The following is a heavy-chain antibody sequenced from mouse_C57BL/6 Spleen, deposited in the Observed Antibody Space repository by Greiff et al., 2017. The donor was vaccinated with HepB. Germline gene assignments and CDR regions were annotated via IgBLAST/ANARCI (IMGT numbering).Heavy chain of an antibody. Sequence: EVQLVESGGGLVQPGGSLSLSCAASGFTFTDYYMSWVRQPPGKALEWLGFIRNKANGYTTEYSASVKGRFTISRDNSKSILYLQMNALRAEDSATYYCARYSNYFWYFDVWGTGTTVTVSS. V-gene: IGHV7-3*01. CDR2: IRNKANGYTT. CDR1: GFTFTDYY. CDR3: ARYSNYFWYFDV. D-gene: IGHD2-1*01. J-gene: IGHJ1*03.